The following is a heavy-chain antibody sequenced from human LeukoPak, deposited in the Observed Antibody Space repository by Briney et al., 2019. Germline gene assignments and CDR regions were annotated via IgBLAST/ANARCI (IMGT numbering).Heavy chain of an antibody. Sequence: SETLSLTCAVYGGSFRGYYWSWIRQPPGKGLEWIGEINHSGSTNYNPSLKSRVTIPVDTSKNQFSLKLSSVTAADTAVYYCSRGAYYDSSGYYYGYYFDYWGQGTLVTVSS. V-gene: IGHV4-34*01. D-gene: IGHD3-22*01. CDR2: INHSGST. CDR1: GGSFRGYY. J-gene: IGHJ4*02. CDR3: SRGAYYDSSGYYYGYYFDY.